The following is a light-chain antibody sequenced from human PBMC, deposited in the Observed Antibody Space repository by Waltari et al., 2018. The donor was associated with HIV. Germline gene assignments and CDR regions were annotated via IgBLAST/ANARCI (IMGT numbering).Light chain of an antibody. CDR1: QSVSTSY. CDR3: QQSYSSPPGIT. Sequence: EIVLTQSPGTLPLSPGERATLSCRASQSVSTSYLAWYQQIPGQAPRLLIYSTSHRATGIPDRFSGSGSGTDFTLTISRLEPEDAAVYYCQQSYSSPPGITFGQGTRLDIK. J-gene: IGKJ5*01. V-gene: IGKV3-20*01. CDR2: STS.